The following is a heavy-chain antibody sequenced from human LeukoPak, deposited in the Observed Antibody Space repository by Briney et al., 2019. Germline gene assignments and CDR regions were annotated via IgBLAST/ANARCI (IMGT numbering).Heavy chain of an antibody. CDR2: IRYDGSNK. V-gene: IGHV3-30*02. Sequence: GGSLRLSCAASGFTFSSYGMHWVRQAPGKGLEWVAFIRYDGSNKYYADSVKGRFTISRDNSKNSLYLQMNSLRADDTALYYCAKSVGQQLIYYFHYWGQGTLVTVSS. D-gene: IGHD6-13*01. J-gene: IGHJ4*02. CDR3: AKSVGQQLIYYFHY. CDR1: GFTFSSYG.